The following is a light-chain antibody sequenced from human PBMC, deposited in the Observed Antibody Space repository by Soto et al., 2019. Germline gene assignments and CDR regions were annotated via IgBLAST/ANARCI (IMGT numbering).Light chain of an antibody. CDR2: END. Sequence: QSVLTQPPSVSAAPGQTVTISCSGSSSNIGNHYVAWYQKLPGTAPKLLIYENDKRPSGIPDRISGSKSGTSATLGITGRQTEDEADYYCGTWDTRLSVLYVFGTGTKLTVL. V-gene: IGLV1-51*01. CDR1: SSNIGNHY. J-gene: IGLJ1*01. CDR3: GTWDTRLSVLYV.